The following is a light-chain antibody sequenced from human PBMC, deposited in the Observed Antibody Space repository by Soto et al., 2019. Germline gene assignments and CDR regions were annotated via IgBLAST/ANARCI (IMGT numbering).Light chain of an antibody. CDR3: SSYAGTNNLV. J-gene: IGLJ2*01. CDR1: SSDVGRYNY. V-gene: IGLV2-8*01. CDR2: EVN. Sequence: QSALTQPPSASGSPGQSVTISCTGTSSDVGRYNYVSWYQQHPGKAPKHMISEVNKRPAGVPDRFSGSKSGNTASLTVSGLQAEDEADYYCSSYAGTNNLVFGGGTKVTVL.